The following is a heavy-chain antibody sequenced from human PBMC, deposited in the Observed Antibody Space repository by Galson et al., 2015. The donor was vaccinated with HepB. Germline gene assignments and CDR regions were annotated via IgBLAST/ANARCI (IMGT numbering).Heavy chain of an antibody. Sequence: SLRLSCAAPGFTFSSYVMHWVREAPGKGLEWVAVISYDGSNKYYADSVKGRFTISRDNSKNTLYLQMNSLRAEDTAVYYCAKEKVWNYYGSGALDYWGQGTLVTVSS. CDR2: ISYDGSNK. J-gene: IGHJ4*02. V-gene: IGHV3-30*18. CDR1: GFTFSSYV. CDR3: AKEKVWNYYGSGALDY. D-gene: IGHD3-10*01.